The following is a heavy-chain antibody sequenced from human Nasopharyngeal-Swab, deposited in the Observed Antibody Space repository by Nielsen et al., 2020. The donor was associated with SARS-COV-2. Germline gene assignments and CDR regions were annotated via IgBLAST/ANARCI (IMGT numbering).Heavy chain of an antibody. J-gene: IGHJ6*02. CDR3: AHSITTFERGYYYYYGMDV. CDR1: GFSLKTSGVG. CDR2: IYWNDDK. Sequence: GPTLVKPPQTLTLTCTFSGFSLKTSGVGVGWIRQSPGKALEWLALIYWNDDKVSSPSVNNRVTISKDTSKNQVVLTMTNMEPVDTGTFYCAHSITTFERGYYYYYGMDVWGRGTTVTVAS. V-gene: IGHV2-5*01. D-gene: IGHD1-14*01.